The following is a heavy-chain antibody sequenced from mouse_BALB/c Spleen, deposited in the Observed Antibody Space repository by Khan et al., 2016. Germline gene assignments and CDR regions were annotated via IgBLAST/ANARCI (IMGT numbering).Heavy chain of an antibody. Sequence: QIQLVQSGPELKKPGETVKISCKASGYTFTKYGMNWVKQAPGKGLKWMGWINTYTGEAAYPDDLKGRFAFSVETSANTASLQIDNLKNEETGKYFCARPDYWGQGTTLTVSS. CDR2: INTYTGEA. V-gene: IGHV9-3-1*01. CDR3: ARPDY. J-gene: IGHJ2*01. CDR1: GYTFTKYG.